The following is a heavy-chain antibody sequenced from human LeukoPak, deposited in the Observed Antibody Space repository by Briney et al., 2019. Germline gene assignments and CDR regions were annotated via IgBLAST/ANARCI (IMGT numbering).Heavy chain of an antibody. D-gene: IGHD4-23*01. V-gene: IGHV3-64*01. CDR2: ISSNGGIT. CDR3: AKGRGLRWPYPFDY. Sequence: GGSLRLSCAASGFTFRNYAMHWVRQAPGKGLEYVSAISSNGGITYYANSVKGRFTISRDNSKNTLYLQMNSLRAEDTAVYYCAKGRGLRWPYPFDYWGQGTLVTVSS. CDR1: GFTFRNYA. J-gene: IGHJ4*02.